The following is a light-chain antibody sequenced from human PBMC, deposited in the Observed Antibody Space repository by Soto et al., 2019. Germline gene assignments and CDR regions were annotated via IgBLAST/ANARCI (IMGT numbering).Light chain of an antibody. CDR2: GAS. CDR3: QQYGSSQYT. Sequence: EVVLTQSPATLSLSPGERATLSCRASQSVSSSYLAWYQQKPGQAPRLLIYGASSRATGIPDRFSGSGSGTDFTLTISRLEHADFAVYYCQQYGSSQYTFGQGTKLEIK. J-gene: IGKJ2*01. V-gene: IGKV3-20*01. CDR1: QSVSSSY.